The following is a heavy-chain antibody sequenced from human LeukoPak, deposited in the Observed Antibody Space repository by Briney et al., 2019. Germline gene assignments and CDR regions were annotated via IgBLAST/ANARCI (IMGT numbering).Heavy chain of an antibody. V-gene: IGHV4-4*02. J-gene: IGHJ4*02. CDR2: IHHSGST. CDR3: WHSGYESGFDY. Sequence: ASGTLSLTCAVSGGSISSGNWWSWVRRPPGKGLEWIGEIHHSGSTTYNLSLKRRVTISVDNSKNQFSLKVRSVTAADTAVYYCWHSGYESGFDYWGQGTLVTVSS. D-gene: IGHD5-12*01. CDR1: GGSISSGNW.